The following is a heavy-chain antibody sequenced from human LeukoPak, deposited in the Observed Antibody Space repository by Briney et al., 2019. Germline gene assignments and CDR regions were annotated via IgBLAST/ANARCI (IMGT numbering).Heavy chain of an antibody. CDR2: IKQDGSEK. CDR3: ARGDYDFWSGYDRSVNWFDP. V-gene: IGHV3-7*01. Sequence: GGSLRLSCAASGFTFSSYWMSWVRQAPGKGLEWVANIKQDGSEKYYVDSVKGRFTISRDNAKNSLYLQMNSLRAEDTAVYYCARGDYDFWSGYDRSVNWFDPWGQGTLVTVSS. D-gene: IGHD3-3*01. J-gene: IGHJ5*02. CDR1: GFTFSSYW.